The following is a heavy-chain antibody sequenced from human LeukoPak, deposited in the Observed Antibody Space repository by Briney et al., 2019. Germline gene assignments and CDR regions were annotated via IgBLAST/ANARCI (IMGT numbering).Heavy chain of an antibody. Sequence: QPGGSLRLSCAASGFTFSSYAMHWVRQAPGKGLEWVAVISYDGSNKYYADSVKGRFTISRDNSKNTLYLQMNSLRAEDTAVYYCARDSYEYYDSSGYYPHWGQGTLVTVSS. D-gene: IGHD3-22*01. CDR1: GFTFSSYA. V-gene: IGHV3-30-3*01. J-gene: IGHJ4*02. CDR3: ARDSYEYYDSSGYYPH. CDR2: ISYDGSNK.